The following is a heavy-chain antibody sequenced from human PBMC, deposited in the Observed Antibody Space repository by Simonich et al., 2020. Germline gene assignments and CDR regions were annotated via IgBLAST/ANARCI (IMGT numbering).Heavy chain of an antibody. CDR1: GFTFSSYW. V-gene: IGHV3-7*01. CDR3: AREYSSSSDPYWYFDL. CDR2: IKQEGSGK. D-gene: IGHD6-6*01. Sequence: EVQLVESGGGLVQPGGSLRLSCAASGFTFSSYWMSWVRQAPGKGVGWVDNIKQEGSGKYYVDSVKGRFTISRDNAKNSLYLQMNSLRAEDTAVYYCAREYSSSSDPYWYFDLWGRGTLVTVSS. J-gene: IGHJ2*01.